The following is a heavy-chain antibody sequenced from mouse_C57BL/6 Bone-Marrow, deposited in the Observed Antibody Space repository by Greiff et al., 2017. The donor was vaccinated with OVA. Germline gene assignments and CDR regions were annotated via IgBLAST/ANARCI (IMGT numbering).Heavy chain of an antibody. CDR3: AREGDGYYVWFAY. D-gene: IGHD2-3*01. CDR2: IYPGSGST. CDR1: GYTFTSYW. V-gene: IGHV1-55*01. J-gene: IGHJ3*01. Sequence: QVQLQQPGAELVKPGASVKMSCKASGYTFTSYWITWVKQRPGQGLEWIGDIYPGSGSTNYNEKFTSKATLTVDTSSRTAYMQLSSLTSEDSAVYYCAREGDGYYVWFAYWGQGTLVTVSA.